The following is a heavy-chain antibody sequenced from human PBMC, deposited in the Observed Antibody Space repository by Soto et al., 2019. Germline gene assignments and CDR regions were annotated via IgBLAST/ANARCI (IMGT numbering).Heavy chain of an antibody. Sequence: EVQLVESGGGLVQPGGSLRLSCAASGFTVSSNYMSWVRQAPGKGLEWVSVIYSGGSTYYADSVKGRFTISRHNSKHTLYLQMNSLRAEDTAVYYCARGTGYTPNWFDPWGQGTLVTVSS. J-gene: IGHJ5*02. V-gene: IGHV3-53*04. CDR2: IYSGGST. CDR3: ARGTGYTPNWFDP. D-gene: IGHD6-13*01. CDR1: GFTVSSNY.